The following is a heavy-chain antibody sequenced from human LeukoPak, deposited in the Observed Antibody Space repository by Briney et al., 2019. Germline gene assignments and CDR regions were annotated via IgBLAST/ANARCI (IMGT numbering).Heavy chain of an antibody. D-gene: IGHD3-22*01. CDR3: ARPSDSSGYYPERVFFDL. Sequence: PSQTLSLTCTVSGGSISSGGYYWSWIRQHPGKGLEWIGYIYYSGSTNYNPSLKSRVTISVDTSKNQFSLKLSSVTAADTAVYYCARPSDSSGYYPERVFFDLWGRGTLVTVSS. CDR1: GGSISSGGYY. CDR2: IYYSGST. J-gene: IGHJ2*01. V-gene: IGHV4-31*03.